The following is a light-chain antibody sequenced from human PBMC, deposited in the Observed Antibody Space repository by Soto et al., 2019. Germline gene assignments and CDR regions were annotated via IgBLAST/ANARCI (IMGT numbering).Light chain of an antibody. V-gene: IGLV3-21*04. CDR1: NIVSKS. J-gene: IGLJ2*01. CDR2: YDS. Sequence: SYELTQPPSVSVAPGKTARITCGGNNIVSKSVHWYQQKPGQAPVLVIYYDSDRPSGIPERFSGSNSGNTATLTISRVEAGDEADDYCQVWDSSSDHPKVVFGGGTKLTVL. CDR3: QVWDSSSDHPKVV.